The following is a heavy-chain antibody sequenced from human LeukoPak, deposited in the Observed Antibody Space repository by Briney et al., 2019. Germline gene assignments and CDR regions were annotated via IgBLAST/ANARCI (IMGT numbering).Heavy chain of an antibody. CDR1: GLTVSSNY. D-gene: IGHD3-10*01. J-gene: IGHJ4*02. V-gene: IGHV3-53*01. CDR2: TYSGGST. Sequence: GGSLRLSCAASGLTVSSNYMSWVRQAPGKGLDWISVTYSGGSTYYADSVKGRFTISRDNSKNTLYLQMNSLRAEDTAVYYCARGESRTKGFDYWGQGTLVTVSS. CDR3: ARGESRTKGFDY.